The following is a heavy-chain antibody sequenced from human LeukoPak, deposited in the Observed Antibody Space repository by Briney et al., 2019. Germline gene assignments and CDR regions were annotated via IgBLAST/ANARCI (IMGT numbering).Heavy chain of an antibody. J-gene: IGHJ4*02. CDR1: GGSISSYY. CDR2: IYYSGST. Sequence: SETLSLTCTVSGGSISSYYWSWIRQPPGKGLEWIGYIYYSGSTNYNPSLKSRVTISVDTSKNQFSLKLASVTAADTAVYYCGRDRPTGYYDYWGQGILVTVSS. D-gene: IGHD3-9*01. V-gene: IGHV4-59*12. CDR3: GRDRPTGYYDY.